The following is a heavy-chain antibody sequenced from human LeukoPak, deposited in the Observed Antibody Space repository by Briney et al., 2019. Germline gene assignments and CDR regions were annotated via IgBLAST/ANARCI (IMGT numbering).Heavy chain of an antibody. CDR2: ISYDGSNK. J-gene: IGHJ4*02. CDR1: GFTFSSYG. Sequence: GGSLRLSCAASGFTFSSYGMHWVRQAPGKGLEWVAVISYDGSNKYYADSVKGRFTISRDNSKNTLYLQMNSLRAEDTAVYYCARDWSSSWYPKYYFDYWGQGTLVTVSS. V-gene: IGHV3-30*19. D-gene: IGHD6-13*01. CDR3: ARDWSSSWYPKYYFDY.